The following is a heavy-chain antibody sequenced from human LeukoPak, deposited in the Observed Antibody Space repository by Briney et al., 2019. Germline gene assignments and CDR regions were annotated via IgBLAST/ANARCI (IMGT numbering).Heavy chain of an antibody. CDR3: AKWVKDGDYESWFDP. CDR1: GYTLTELS. CDR2: FDPEDGET. Sequence: ASVTVSCKVSGYTLTELSMHWVRQAPGKGLEWMGGFDPEDGETIYAQKFQGRVTMTEDTSTDIAYMELSSLRSEDTAVYYCAKWVKDGDYESWFDPWGQGTLVTVST. D-gene: IGHD4-17*01. J-gene: IGHJ5*02. V-gene: IGHV1-24*01.